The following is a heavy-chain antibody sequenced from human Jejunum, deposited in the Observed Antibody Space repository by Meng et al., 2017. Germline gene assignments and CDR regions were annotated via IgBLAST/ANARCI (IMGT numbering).Heavy chain of an antibody. Sequence: LQLQESGPGLVKPSETLSLTCTGSGDSIRSTSYYWGWIRQPPGKGLEWIGSIYYSGSTFYNPSLKSRVTVSVDTSRDQFSLKLSSVTAADTAVYYCARQTYYYESSGYGYAFDYWGHGTLVTVSS. CDR3: ARQTYYYESSGYGYAFDY. CDR1: GDSIRSTSYY. V-gene: IGHV4-39*01. CDR2: IYYSGST. D-gene: IGHD3-22*01. J-gene: IGHJ4*01.